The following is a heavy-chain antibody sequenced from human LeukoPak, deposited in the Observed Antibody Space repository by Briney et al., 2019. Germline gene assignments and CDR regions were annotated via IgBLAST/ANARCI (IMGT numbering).Heavy chain of an antibody. CDR1: GFTFSDYY. CDR3: ARVSVVPAAMVARYYFDY. V-gene: IGHV3-11*01. CDR2: ISSSGSTI. J-gene: IGHJ4*02. Sequence: GGSLRLSCAASGFTFSDYYMSWIRQAPGKGLEWVSYISSSGSTIYYADSVKGRFTISRDNAKNSLYLQMNSLRAEDTAVYYCARVSVVPAAMVARYYFDYWGQGTLVTVSS. D-gene: IGHD2-2*01.